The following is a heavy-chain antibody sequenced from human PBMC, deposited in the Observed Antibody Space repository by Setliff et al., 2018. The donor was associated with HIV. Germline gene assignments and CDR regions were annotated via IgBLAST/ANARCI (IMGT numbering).Heavy chain of an antibody. V-gene: IGHV4-4*09. D-gene: IGHD3-10*01. CDR3: ARRKLQDSTITTSNWFDS. CDR1: GDSVSRYS. Sequence: SETLSLTCTVSGDSVSRYSWNWIRQPPGKGLEWIGYVYANGETNYNPSLKSRVTMSADTSRNQFSLSLNSATAADTAVYFCARRKLQDSTITTSNWFDSWGQGILVTVYS. CDR2: VYANGET. J-gene: IGHJ5*01.